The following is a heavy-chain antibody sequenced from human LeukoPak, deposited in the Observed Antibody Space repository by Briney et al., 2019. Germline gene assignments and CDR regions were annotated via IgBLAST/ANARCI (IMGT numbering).Heavy chain of an antibody. V-gene: IGHV2-70*11. CDR3: ARNLGASPKIDY. CDR2: IDWDDDK. J-gene: IGHJ4*02. Sequence: AGPTLVNPTQTLTLTCTFSGFSLSTRGMCVSWIRQPPGKALEWLARIDWDDDKYYSTSLKTRLTISKDTSKNQVVLTMTNMDPVDTATYYCARNLGASPKIDYWGQGTLVTVSS. CDR1: GFSLSTRGMC. D-gene: IGHD1-26*01.